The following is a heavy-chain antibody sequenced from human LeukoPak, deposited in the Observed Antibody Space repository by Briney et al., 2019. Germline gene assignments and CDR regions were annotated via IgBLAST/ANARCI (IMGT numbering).Heavy chain of an antibody. J-gene: IGHJ6*02. V-gene: IGHV1-18*01. CDR2: ISAYNGNT. D-gene: IGHD6-6*01. CDR1: GYTFTNYV. CDR3: ARASGRPYYYYGIDV. Sequence: ASVKVSCKASGYTFTNYVITWVRQAPGQGLEWMGWISAYNGNTNYAQKLQGRVTMTTDTSASTAYMELRSLRSDDTAVYYCARASGRPYYYYGIDVWGQGTTVTVSS.